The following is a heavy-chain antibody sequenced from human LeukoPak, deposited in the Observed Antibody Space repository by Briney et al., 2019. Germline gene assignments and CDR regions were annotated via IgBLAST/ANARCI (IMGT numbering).Heavy chain of an antibody. D-gene: IGHD2-15*01. CDR3: SRLAKCDGNCYSFDL. J-gene: IGHJ4*02. CDR1: GDSITTHP. V-gene: IGHV4-59*11. Sequence: PSETLSLTCTVSGDSITTHPWSWVRQTSGKGLDYIGFTDSNGNTNYNPSLKTRVIISSDTSTNQISLTLNSVAAADTAVYYCSRLAKCDGNCYSFDLWGQGMLVTVSS. CDR2: TDSNGNT.